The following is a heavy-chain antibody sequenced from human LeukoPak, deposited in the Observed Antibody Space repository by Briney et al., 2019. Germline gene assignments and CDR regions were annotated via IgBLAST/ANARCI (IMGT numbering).Heavy chain of an antibody. J-gene: IGHJ4*02. D-gene: IGHD3-3*01. CDR3: ARGKRGSLRFLEWFPDY. CDR1: GFTFSSYW. V-gene: IGHV3-74*01. CDR2: INTDGSST. Sequence: GGSLRLSCAASGFTFSSYWMHWVRQAPGKGLVWVSRINTDGSSTSYADSVKGRFTISRDNAKNTLYLQMNSLRAEDTAVYYCARGKRGSLRFLEWFPDYWGQGTLVTVSS.